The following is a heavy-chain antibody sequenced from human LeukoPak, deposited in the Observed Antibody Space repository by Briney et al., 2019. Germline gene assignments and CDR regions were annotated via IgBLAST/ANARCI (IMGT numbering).Heavy chain of an antibody. J-gene: IGHJ5*02. Sequence: PGGSLRLSCAGSGFTFNNYSMTWVRQAPGKGLEWVSVIGASGGTTYYADSVKGRFTISRDNSKNTLYLQMNSLRAEDTAVYYCAKASSSWYFIRFDPWGQGTLVTVSS. D-gene: IGHD6-13*01. CDR2: IGASGGTT. CDR1: GFTFNNYS. CDR3: AKASSSWYFIRFDP. V-gene: IGHV3-23*01.